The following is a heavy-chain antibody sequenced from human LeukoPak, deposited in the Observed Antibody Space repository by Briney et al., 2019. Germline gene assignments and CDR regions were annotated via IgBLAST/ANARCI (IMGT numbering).Heavy chain of an antibody. D-gene: IGHD3-3*01. V-gene: IGHV4-39*01. CDR3: ARMWSGEYYFDY. Sequence: SETLSLTCTVSGGSSSSSSYYWGWIRQPPGKGLEWIGSIYYSGSTYYNPSLKSRVTISVDTSKNQFSLKLSSVTAADTAVYYCARMWSGEYYFDYWGQGTLVTVSS. CDR2: IYYSGST. CDR1: GGSSSSSSYY. J-gene: IGHJ4*02.